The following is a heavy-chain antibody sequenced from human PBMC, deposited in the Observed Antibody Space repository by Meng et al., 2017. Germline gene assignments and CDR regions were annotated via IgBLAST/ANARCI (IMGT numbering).Heavy chain of an antibody. Sequence: SGPTLVKPTQTLTLTCTFSGFSLSTSGVGVGWIRQPPGKALEWLALIYWNDDKRYSPSLKSRLTITKDTSKNQVVLTMTNMDPVDTAIYYCAHQNPPLGYCSGGSCYTLYYFDYWGQGTLVTVSS. D-gene: IGHD2-15*01. CDR3: AHQNPPLGYCSGGSCYTLYYFDY. CDR1: GFSLSTSGVG. J-gene: IGHJ4*02. V-gene: IGHV2-5*01. CDR2: IYWNDDK.